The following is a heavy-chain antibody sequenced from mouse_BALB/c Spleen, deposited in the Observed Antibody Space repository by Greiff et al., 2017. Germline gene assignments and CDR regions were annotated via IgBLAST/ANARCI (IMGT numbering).Heavy chain of an antibody. D-gene: IGHD1-1*01. CDR3: ARKRYYDGSSCYAMDY. J-gene: IGHJ4*01. CDR2: IWSGGST. Sequence: QVQLKESGPGLVQPSQSLSITCTVSGFSFTSYGVHWVRQSPGKGLEWLGVIWSGGSTDYNAAFISRLSISKDNSKSQVFFKMNSLQANDTAIYYCARKRYYDGSSCYAMDYWGQGTSVTVSS. CDR1: GFSFTSYG. V-gene: IGHV2-2*02.